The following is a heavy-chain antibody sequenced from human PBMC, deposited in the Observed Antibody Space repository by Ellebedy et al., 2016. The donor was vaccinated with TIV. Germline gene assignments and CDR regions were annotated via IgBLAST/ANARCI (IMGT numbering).Heavy chain of an antibody. Sequence: GGSLRLSCAVSGFTFSSHAMTWVRQAPGKGLEWVSAISISGTKTYYADSVKGRFTISRDNSKDTLYLQMNSLRAEDTAVYYCANEIRPNDYWGQGTLVTVSS. J-gene: IGHJ4*02. V-gene: IGHV3-23*01. CDR3: ANEIRPNDY. CDR1: GFTFSSHA. CDR2: ISISGTKT.